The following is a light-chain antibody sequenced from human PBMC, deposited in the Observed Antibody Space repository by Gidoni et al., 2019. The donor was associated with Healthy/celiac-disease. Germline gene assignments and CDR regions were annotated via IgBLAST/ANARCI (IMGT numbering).Light chain of an antibody. CDR2: DES. CDR1: NIGSKS. V-gene: IGLV3-21*02. J-gene: IGLJ1*01. Sequence: SYVLTQPPSVSVAPGQTARITCGGNNIGSKSVHWYQQKPGQAPVLVVYDESDRPSGIPERFSGSNSGNTATLTISRVEAGDEADYYCQVWDRSSDHYVFGTGTKVTVL. CDR3: QVWDRSSDHYV.